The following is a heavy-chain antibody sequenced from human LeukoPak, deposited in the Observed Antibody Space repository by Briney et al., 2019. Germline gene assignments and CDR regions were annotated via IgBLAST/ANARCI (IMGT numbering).Heavy chain of an antibody. CDR1: GFSFSYYA. Sequence: GGSLRLSCAASGFSFSYYAMHWVRQAPGKGLEWVAVMSYDGSSIYYAPSVKGRFTISRDNSKNTLYLQMTNLRAEDTAVYYCAKSPNIVGATSDFDSXGQGTLVTVSS. D-gene: IGHD1-26*01. CDR2: MSYDGSSI. V-gene: IGHV3-30*18. J-gene: IGHJ4*02. CDR3: AKSPNIVGATSDFDS.